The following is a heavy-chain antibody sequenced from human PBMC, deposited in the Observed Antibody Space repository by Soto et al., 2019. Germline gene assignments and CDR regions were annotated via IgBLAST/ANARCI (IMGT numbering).Heavy chain of an antibody. D-gene: IGHD5-18*01. J-gene: IGHJ5*02. Sequence: SETLSLTCAVYGGSFSGYYWSWIRQPPGKGLEWIGEINHSGSTNYNPSLKSRVTISVDTSKNQFSLKLSSVTAADTAVYYCARGVGYSYGYQSSWFDPWGQGTLVTVSS. V-gene: IGHV4-34*01. CDR1: GGSFSGYY. CDR3: ARGVGYSYGYQSSWFDP. CDR2: INHSGST.